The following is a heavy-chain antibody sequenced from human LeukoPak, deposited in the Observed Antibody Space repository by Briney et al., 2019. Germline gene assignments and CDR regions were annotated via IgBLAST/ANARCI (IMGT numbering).Heavy chain of an antibody. CDR2: IRYDGSNK. Sequence: GGSLRLSCAASGFTFSSYGMHWVRQAPGKGLEWVAFIRYDGSNKYYADSVKGRFTISRDNSKNTLYLQMNSLRAEDTAVYYCASNPVHAFDIWGQGTMVTVSS. D-gene: IGHD1-1*01. CDR3: ASNPVHAFDI. V-gene: IGHV3-30*02. J-gene: IGHJ3*02. CDR1: GFTFSSYG.